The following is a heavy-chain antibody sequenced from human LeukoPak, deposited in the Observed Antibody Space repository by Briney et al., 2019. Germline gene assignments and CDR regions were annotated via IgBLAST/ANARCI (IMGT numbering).Heavy chain of an antibody. J-gene: IGHJ4*02. V-gene: IGHV3-48*03. Sequence: QAGGSLRLSCAASGFTFSSYEMNWVRQAPGKGLEWVSYISGSGSTIYYADSVKGRFTISRDNAKNSLYLQMNSLRAEDTAVYYCARDMWRSYYFDYWGQGTLVTVSS. D-gene: IGHD2-21*01. CDR3: ARDMWRSYYFDY. CDR1: GFTFSSYE. CDR2: ISGSGSTI.